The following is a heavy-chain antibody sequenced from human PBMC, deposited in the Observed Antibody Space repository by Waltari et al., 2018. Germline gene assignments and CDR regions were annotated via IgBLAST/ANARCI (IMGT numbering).Heavy chain of an antibody. CDR2: IYSGGST. D-gene: IGHD3-16*02. CDR3: ARDVSQNWYFDL. CDR1: GFTVSSNY. V-gene: IGHV3-53*01. Sequence: EVQLVESGGGLIQPGGSLRLSCAASGFTVSSNYMTWVRQAPGKGLEWVSMIYSGGSTYYADSVKGRFTISTDNSKNPLYLQMNSLRAEDTAVYYCARDVSQNWYFDLWGHGTLVTVSS. J-gene: IGHJ2*01.